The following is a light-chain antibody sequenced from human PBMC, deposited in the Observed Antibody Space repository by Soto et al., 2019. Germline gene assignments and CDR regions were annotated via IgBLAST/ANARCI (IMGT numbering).Light chain of an antibody. Sequence: DIQMTQSPSSLSASVGDRVTITCRASQSITSYLNWYQQKPGKAPELLIYAASSLRSGVPSRFSGSGSGTDFILTISSLQPEDFGTYYCQQSYTTPLTFGGGTKVEIK. J-gene: IGKJ4*01. CDR1: QSITSY. CDR3: QQSYTTPLT. CDR2: AAS. V-gene: IGKV1-39*01.